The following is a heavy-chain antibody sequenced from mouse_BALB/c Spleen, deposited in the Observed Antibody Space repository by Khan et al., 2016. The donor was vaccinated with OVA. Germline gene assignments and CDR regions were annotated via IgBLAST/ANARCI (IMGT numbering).Heavy chain of an antibody. CDR2: INPSNGYT. V-gene: IGHV1-4*01. D-gene: IGHD2-14*01. CDR1: GYTFTTYT. J-gene: IGHJ1*01. CDR3: VRSGAYYRYDGYFDV. Sequence: QVQLQQSGAELARPGASVKMSCKASGYTFTTYTMHWVQQRPGQGLEWIGYINPSNGYTNYNQTFKDTATLTADNSSSTAYLQLSSLTSEDAAVYYCVRSGAYYRYDGYFDVWGAGTTVTVAS.